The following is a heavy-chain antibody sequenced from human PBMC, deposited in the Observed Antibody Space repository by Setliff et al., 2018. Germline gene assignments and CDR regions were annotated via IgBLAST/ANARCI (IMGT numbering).Heavy chain of an antibody. CDR1: GYIFSTYG. CDR2: ISANNGHT. V-gene: IGHV1-18*01. D-gene: IGHD2-21*01. J-gene: IGHJ3*02. Sequence: ASVKVSCKASGYIFSTYGITWVRQAPGQGLEWMGWISANNGHTKYVQKFQGRVTMTTDTSTATAYMELRGLRSDDTAVYYCAREDLRLGAFDIWGQGTMVTVSS. CDR3: AREDLRLGAFDI.